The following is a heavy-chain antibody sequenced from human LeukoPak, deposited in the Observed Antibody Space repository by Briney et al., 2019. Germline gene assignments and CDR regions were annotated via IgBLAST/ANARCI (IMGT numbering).Heavy chain of an antibody. J-gene: IGHJ4*02. V-gene: IGHV4-59*01. CDR3: ARDRSGGWGFDY. D-gene: IGHD3-10*01. CDR1: GGSISSYY. CDR2: IYYSGST. Sequence: PSETLSLTCTVSGGSISSYYWSWIRQPPGQGLEGIGYIYYSGSTNYNPSLKSRVTISVDTSKNQCSLKLSSVTAADTAVYYCARDRSGGWGFDYWGQGTLVTVSS.